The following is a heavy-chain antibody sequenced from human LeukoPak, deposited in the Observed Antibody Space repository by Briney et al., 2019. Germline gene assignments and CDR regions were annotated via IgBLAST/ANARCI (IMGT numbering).Heavy chain of an antibody. CDR1: GLTFDIYA. CDR3: ARDQAQHRRAGSCCVIDN. Sequence: GRSLRLSCAPSGLTFDIYAMQWVRHPPGKRRVWVAVVSYDGSNKQNTDSEKSRLTISTDTPHNTMHLQMRSLRVADSAVYYCARDQAQHRRAGSCCVIDNWGPGTLVAVSS. J-gene: IGHJ4*02. V-gene: IGHV3-30*04. D-gene: IGHD2-15*01. CDR2: VSYDGSNK.